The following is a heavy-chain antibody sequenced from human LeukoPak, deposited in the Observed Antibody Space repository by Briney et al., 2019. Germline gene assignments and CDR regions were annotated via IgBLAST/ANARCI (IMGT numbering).Heavy chain of an antibody. J-gene: IGHJ4*02. Sequence: ASVKVSCKASGGTFSSYAISWVRQAPGQGLEWMGGIIPIFGTANYAQKFQGRVTITAHSSTTPAFMELSSLKSEDTAVYYSARSFAAGYDSMCFDYWGQGTLVTVSS. D-gene: IGHD5-12*01. V-gene: IGHV1-69*13. CDR1: GGTFSSYA. CDR2: IIPIFGTA. CDR3: ARSFAAGYDSMCFDY.